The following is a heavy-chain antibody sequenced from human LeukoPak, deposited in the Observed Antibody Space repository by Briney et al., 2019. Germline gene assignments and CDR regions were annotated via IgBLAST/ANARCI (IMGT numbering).Heavy chain of an antibody. Sequence: SVNVSCKASGGTFSSYAISWVRQAPGQGLEWMGGIIPIFGTANYAQKFQGRVTITTDESTSTAYMELSSLRSEDTAVYYCARDRGGYSYGYYYYYYMDVWGKGTTVTVSS. D-gene: IGHD5-18*01. CDR3: ARDRGGYSYGYYYYYYMDV. V-gene: IGHV1-69*05. CDR2: IIPIFGTA. J-gene: IGHJ6*03. CDR1: GGTFSSYA.